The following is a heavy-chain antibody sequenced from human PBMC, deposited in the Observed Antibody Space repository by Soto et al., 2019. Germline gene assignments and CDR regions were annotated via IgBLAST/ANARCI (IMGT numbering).Heavy chain of an antibody. CDR3: ARRDSSGYYYYYYGMDV. CDR2: ISSSSSYI. D-gene: IGHD3-22*01. CDR1: GFTFSSYS. V-gene: IGHV3-21*01. J-gene: IGHJ6*02. Sequence: PVGSLRLSCAASGFTFSSYSMNWVRQAPGKGLEWVSSISSSSSYIYYADSVKGRFTISRDNAKNSLYLQMNSLRAEDTAAYYCARRDSSGYYYYYYGMDVWGQGTTVTVSS.